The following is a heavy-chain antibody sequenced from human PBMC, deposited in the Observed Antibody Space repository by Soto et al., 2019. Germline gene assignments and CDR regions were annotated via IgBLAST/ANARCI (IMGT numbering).Heavy chain of an antibody. Sequence: GASVKVSCKASGYTFTSYYMHWVRQAPGQGLEWMGIINPSGGSTSYAQKFQGRVTMTRDTSTSTVYMELSSLRSEDTAVYYCARGHSYYYGSGSHLFFDYWGQGTLVTVSS. J-gene: IGHJ4*02. CDR1: GYTFTSYY. CDR2: INPSGGST. V-gene: IGHV1-46*01. D-gene: IGHD3-10*01. CDR3: ARGHSYYYGSGSHLFFDY.